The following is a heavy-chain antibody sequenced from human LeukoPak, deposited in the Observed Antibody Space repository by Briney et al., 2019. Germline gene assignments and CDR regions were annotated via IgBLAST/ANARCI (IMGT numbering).Heavy chain of an antibody. CDR1: GYTSTSYG. J-gene: IGHJ3*02. D-gene: IGHD6-19*01. V-gene: IGHV1-18*01. Sequence: ASVKVSCKTSGYTSTSYGISWVRQAPGQGLEWMGWISAYNGNTNYAQKVQGRVTMTTDTSTSTAYMELRSLRSDDTAVYYCARGLQENLAWLTAFSAFDIWGQGTMVTVSS. CDR3: ARGLQENLAWLTAFSAFDI. CDR2: ISAYNGNT.